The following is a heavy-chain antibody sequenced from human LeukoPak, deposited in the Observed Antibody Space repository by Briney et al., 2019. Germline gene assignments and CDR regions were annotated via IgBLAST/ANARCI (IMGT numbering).Heavy chain of an antibody. CDR1: GGTFSSYA. D-gene: IGHD1-26*01. V-gene: IGHV1-69*13. Sequence: ASVKVSCKASGGTFSSYAISWVRQAPGQGLEWMGGIIPIFGTANYAQKFQGRVTITADESTSTAYMELSSLRSEDTAVYYCARVGTYSGSYFDASDIWGQGTMVTVSS. CDR2: IIPIFGTA. CDR3: ARVGTYSGSYFDASDI. J-gene: IGHJ3*02.